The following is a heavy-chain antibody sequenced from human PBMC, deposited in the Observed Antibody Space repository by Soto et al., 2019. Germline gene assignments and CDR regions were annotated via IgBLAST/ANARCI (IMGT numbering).Heavy chain of an antibody. Sequence: GASVKVSCKASGYTFTGYYMHWVRQAPGQGLEWMGWINPNSGGTNYAQKFQGWVTMTRDTSISTAYMELSRLRSDDTAVYYCARLTSRQIPNNYYWYIHVWGKGSTVTVAS. D-gene: IGHD2-21*01. J-gene: IGHJ6*03. CDR1: GYTFTGYY. CDR3: ARLTSRQIPNNYYWYIHV. CDR2: INPNSGGT. V-gene: IGHV1-2*04.